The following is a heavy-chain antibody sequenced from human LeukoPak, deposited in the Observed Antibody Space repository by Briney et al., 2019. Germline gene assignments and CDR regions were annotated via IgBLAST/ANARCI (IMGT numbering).Heavy chain of an antibody. CDR2: IYPGDSDT. V-gene: IGHV5-51*01. CDR1: GYSFTSYW. J-gene: IGHJ3*02. Sequence: GESLQISCKGSGYSFTSYWIGWVRQMPGKGLEWMGIIYPGDSDTRYSPSFQGQVTISADKSISTAYLQWSSLKASDTAMYYCASHTEYVLRFLEWPFFDIWGQGTMVTVSS. CDR3: ASHTEYVLRFLEWPFFDI. D-gene: IGHD3-3*01.